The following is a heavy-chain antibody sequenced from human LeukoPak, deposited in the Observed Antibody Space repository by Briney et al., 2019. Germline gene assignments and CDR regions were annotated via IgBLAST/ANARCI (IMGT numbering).Heavy chain of an antibody. J-gene: IGHJ6*02. V-gene: IGHV3-53*01. CDR1: GFTVSSKY. Sequence: GGSLRLSCAASGFTVSSKYMSWVRQAPGKGLEWVSIIYSDGSTYYADPVKGRFTISRDNAKNTVYLQMNSLRTEDTAVYYCARGLPNYYGMDVWGQGTTVTVSS. CDR3: ARGLPNYYGMDV. CDR2: IYSDGST.